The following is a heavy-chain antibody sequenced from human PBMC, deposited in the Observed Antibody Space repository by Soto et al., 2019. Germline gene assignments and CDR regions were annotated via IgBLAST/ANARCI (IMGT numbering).Heavy chain of an antibody. Sequence: QVQLVQSGAEVKKPGASVKVSCKASGYTFTSYDINWVRQATGQGLEWMGWMNPNSGNTGYAQKFQGRVTMTRNTSISTAYMELSSLRSEDTAVYYCARRRRGWSGYHRNWFDHWGQGTLVTVSS. CDR2: MNPNSGNT. CDR1: GYTFTSYD. D-gene: IGHD3-3*01. CDR3: ARRRRGWSGYHRNWFDH. J-gene: IGHJ5*02. V-gene: IGHV1-8*01.